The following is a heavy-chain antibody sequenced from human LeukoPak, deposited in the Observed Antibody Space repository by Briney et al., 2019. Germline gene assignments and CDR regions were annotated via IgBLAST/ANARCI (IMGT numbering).Heavy chain of an antibody. CDR3: ARAVRYNGRYWIDY. CDR2: SRNKANSYTT. V-gene: IGHV3-72*01. Sequence: GGSLRLSCAASGFTVSSDYMDWVRQAPGKGLEWVGRSRNKANSYTTEYAASVKGRFTISRHDSENSLYLQMNSLKTEDTAVYYCARAVRYNGRYWIDYWGQGTLVTVSS. J-gene: IGHJ4*02. CDR1: GFTVSSDY. D-gene: IGHD1-26*01.